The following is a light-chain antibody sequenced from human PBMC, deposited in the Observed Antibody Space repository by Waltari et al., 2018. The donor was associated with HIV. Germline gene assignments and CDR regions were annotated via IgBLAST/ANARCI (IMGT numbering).Light chain of an antibody. Sequence: QSVLTQSPSVSEAPGQSVTISCSGSDSNIGSHAVTWYQQFPGKPPRFLVYNDDLILSGGSGRWAASKSGTSAALAINDLQSEHESHYYCAAWYDGLNGVIFGGGTKVTVL. V-gene: IGLV1-36*01. J-gene: IGLJ2*01. CDR1: DSNIGSHA. CDR3: AAWYDGLNGVI. CDR2: NDD.